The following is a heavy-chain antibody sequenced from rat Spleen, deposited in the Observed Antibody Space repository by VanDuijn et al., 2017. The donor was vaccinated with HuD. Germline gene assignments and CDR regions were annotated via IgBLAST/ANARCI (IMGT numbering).Heavy chain of an antibody. CDR3: AREYYGYTAWFDY. V-gene: IGHV5-29*01. Sequence: EVQLVESDGGLVQPGRSLKLSCAASGFTFSDYYMAWVRQAPTKGLEWVATISYDGSSTYYRDSVKGRFTISRDNAKSTLYLQMDSLRSEDTATYYCAREYYGYTAWFDYWGQGVMVTVSS. J-gene: IGHJ2*01. CDR2: ISYDGSST. CDR1: GFTFSDYY. D-gene: IGHD1-9*01.